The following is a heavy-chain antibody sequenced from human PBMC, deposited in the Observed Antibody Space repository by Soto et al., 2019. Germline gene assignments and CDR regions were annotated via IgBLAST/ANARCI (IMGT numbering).Heavy chain of an antibody. CDR1: GYRFTTSW. V-gene: IGHV5-51*01. CDR2: IYPGDSKT. Sequence: PGWSLKISCNGSGYRFTTSWIAWVRQMPGKGLEWMGIIYPGDSKTRYSPSFQGQVTISADKSISTAFLHWSSLKASDTAMYYCARNPNYYDSSGYYYSDSWGQGTQVTVTS. CDR3: ARNPNYYDSSGYYYSDS. D-gene: IGHD3-22*01. J-gene: IGHJ4*02.